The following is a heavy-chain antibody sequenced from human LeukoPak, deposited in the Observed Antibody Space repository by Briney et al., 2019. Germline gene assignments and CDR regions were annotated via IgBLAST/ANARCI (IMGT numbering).Heavy chain of an antibody. CDR2: IIPIFGTA. J-gene: IGHJ6*03. Sequence: VASVKVSCKASGGTFSSYAISWVRQAPGQGLEWMGGIIPIFGTANYAQKFQGRVTITADESTSTAYMELSSLRSEDTAVYYCARAGNYRRYYYYYMDVWGKGTTVTISS. CDR3: ARAGNYRRYYYYYMDV. CDR1: GGTFSSYA. D-gene: IGHD4-11*01. V-gene: IGHV1-69*13.